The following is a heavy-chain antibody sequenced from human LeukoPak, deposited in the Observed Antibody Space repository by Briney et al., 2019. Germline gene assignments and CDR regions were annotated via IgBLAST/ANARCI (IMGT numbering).Heavy chain of an antibody. CDR1: GGSISSGSYY. CDR3: ARTRPRFVDSSSGRFDP. D-gene: IGHD3-22*01. J-gene: IGHJ5*02. CDR2: IYTSGST. V-gene: IGHV4-61*02. Sequence: KPSETLSLTCTVSGGSISSGSYYWSWIRQPAGKGLELIGRIYTSGSTNYNPSLKRRVTISVDTSKNQFSLKLSSVTAAATAVYYCARTRPRFVDSSSGRFDPWGQGTLVTVSS.